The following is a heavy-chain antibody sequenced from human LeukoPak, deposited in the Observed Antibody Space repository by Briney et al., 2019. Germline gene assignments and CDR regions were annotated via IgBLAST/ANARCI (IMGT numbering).Heavy chain of an antibody. CDR1: GFTFSNYA. J-gene: IGHJ4*02. CDR2: VSGDGANT. D-gene: IGHD2-2*01. Sequence: PGGSLRLSCAASGFTFSNYAMSWVRQAPGKGLEWVSTVSGDGANTYYADSVKGRFTISRDNFKNTLYLQMNSLRVEDTAVYYCAKRGSCSSTSCLATTFDYWGQGTLVTVSS. V-gene: IGHV3-23*01. CDR3: AKRGSCSSTSCLATTFDY.